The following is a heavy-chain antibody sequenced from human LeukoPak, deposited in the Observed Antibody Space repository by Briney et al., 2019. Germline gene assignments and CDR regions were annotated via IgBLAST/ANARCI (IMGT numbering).Heavy chain of an antibody. D-gene: IGHD2/OR15-2a*01. CDR1: GYIFSNYW. CDR2: IYPHGSNV. Sequence: LRESLKISCKTSGYIFSNYWIAWVRQTPGKGLEWMGIIYPHGSNVKYSPSFQGHVTISVDKSVSTAYLQWNTLKASDTATYFCTRREYNDYWTAFPFWGQGTEVAVSS. J-gene: IGHJ4*02. V-gene: IGHV5-51*01. CDR3: TRREYNDYWTAFPF.